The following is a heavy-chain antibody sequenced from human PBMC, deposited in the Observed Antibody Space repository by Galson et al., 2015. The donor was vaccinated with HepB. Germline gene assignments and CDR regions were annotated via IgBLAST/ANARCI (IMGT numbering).Heavy chain of an antibody. CDR1: GFTFSYYA. D-gene: IGHD6-19*01. V-gene: IGHV3-23*01. CDR2: ITPSGDDT. CDR3: AKVFPEKTSGWYRQALYYFDS. Sequence: LRLSCAASGFTFSYYAMSWVRQAPGKGLEWVSAITPSGDDTYSADSMKGRFTISRDNSKNTLFLQMNSLRADDTALYFCAKVFPEKTSGWYRQALYYFDSWGQGTRVTVSS. J-gene: IGHJ4*02.